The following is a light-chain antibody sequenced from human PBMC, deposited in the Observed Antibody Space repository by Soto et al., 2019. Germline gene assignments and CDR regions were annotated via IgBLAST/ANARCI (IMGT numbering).Light chain of an antibody. CDR3: SSYTIKNTWV. V-gene: IGLV2-14*01. Sequence: QSVLTQPASVSGSPGQSITISCTGTSSDVGGYNYVSWYQHHPGKAPKPIIYEVTNRPSGVSDRFSGSKSVNTASLTISGLQPEDEADYYCSSYTIKNTWVFGGGTKVTVL. CDR1: SSDVGGYNY. J-gene: IGLJ3*02. CDR2: EVT.